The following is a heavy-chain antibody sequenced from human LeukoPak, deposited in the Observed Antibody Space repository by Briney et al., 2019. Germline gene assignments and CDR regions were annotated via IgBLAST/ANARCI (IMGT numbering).Heavy chain of an antibody. D-gene: IGHD4-17*01. CDR2: IYYSGST. CDR3: ARAAISTVTLSFDY. CDR1: GGSISSGGYY. Sequence: SETLSLTCTVSGGSISSGGYYWSWIRQHPGKGLEWIGYIYYSGSTYYNPSLKSRVTISVDTSKNQFSLKLSSVTAADTAVYYCARAAISTVTLSFDYWGQGTLVTVSS. J-gene: IGHJ4*02. V-gene: IGHV4-31*03.